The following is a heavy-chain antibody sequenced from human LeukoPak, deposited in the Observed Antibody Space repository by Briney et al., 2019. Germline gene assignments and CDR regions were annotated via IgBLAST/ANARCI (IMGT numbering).Heavy chain of an antibody. D-gene: IGHD3-10*01. Sequence: SVKVSCKASGGTFSSYAISWVRQAPGQGLEWMGGIIPIFGTANYAQKFQGRVTITADKSTRTAYMELSSLRSEDTAVYYCARVAKATGPSALPYYFDYWGQGTLVTVSS. V-gene: IGHV1-69*06. J-gene: IGHJ4*02. CDR2: IIPIFGTA. CDR1: GGTFSSYA. CDR3: ARVAKATGPSALPYYFDY.